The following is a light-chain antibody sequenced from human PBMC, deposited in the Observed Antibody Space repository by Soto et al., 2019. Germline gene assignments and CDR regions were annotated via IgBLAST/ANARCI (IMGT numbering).Light chain of an antibody. J-gene: IGKJ1*01. CDR2: AAS. CDR1: QDIGND. V-gene: IGKV1-6*01. CDR3: LQGHSYPWT. Sequence: AIQMTQSPSSLSASVGDRATITCRASQDIGNDLAWYQQKPGKAPQLLIFAASTLQGGVPSRFSGSGSGTDFSLTISRLQPEDLATYYCLQGHSYPWTFGQGTKVEI.